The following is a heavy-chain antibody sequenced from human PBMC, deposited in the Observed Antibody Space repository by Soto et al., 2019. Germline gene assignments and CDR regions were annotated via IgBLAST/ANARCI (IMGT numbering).Heavy chain of an antibody. J-gene: IGHJ4*02. CDR2: MYYSGST. CDR3: ARETLGFDS. Sequence: QVQLQESGPGLVKPSETLSLTCTVSGGSISTYYWNWIRPPPGKGLEWIAYMYYSGSTYYNPSLTSRLTISLDTSKKQFSLRLRSVTAADTAVYYCARETLGFDSWGQGILVTVSS. CDR1: GGSISTYY. V-gene: IGHV4-59*01.